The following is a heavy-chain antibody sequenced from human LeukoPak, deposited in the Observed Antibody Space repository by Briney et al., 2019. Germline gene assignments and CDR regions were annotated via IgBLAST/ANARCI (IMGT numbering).Heavy chain of an antibody. Sequence: GEFLKISCKGSGYSFNAYYIAWVRQMRGKVLEWLEAIYPGDSDTTYSPSFQGQVTISADKSISTAYLQWSSLKASDTAMYYCARREYQLLDDAFDIWGQGTMVTVSS. V-gene: IGHV5-51*01. J-gene: IGHJ3*02. D-gene: IGHD2-2*01. CDR2: IYPGDSDT. CDR3: ARREYQLLDDAFDI. CDR1: GYSFNAYY.